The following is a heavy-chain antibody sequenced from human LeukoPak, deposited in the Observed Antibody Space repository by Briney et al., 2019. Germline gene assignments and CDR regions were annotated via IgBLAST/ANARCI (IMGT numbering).Heavy chain of an antibody. V-gene: IGHV4-4*02. Sequence: SGTLSLTCAVSGGSISSSNWWSWVRQPPGKGLEWIGEIYHSGSTNYNPSLKSRVTISVDTSKNQFSLKLSSVTAADTAVYYCARVRSRGGGSSWNFDYWGQGTLVTVSS. CDR1: GGSISSSNW. CDR2: IYHSGST. J-gene: IGHJ4*02. D-gene: IGHD6-13*01. CDR3: ARVRSRGGGSSWNFDY.